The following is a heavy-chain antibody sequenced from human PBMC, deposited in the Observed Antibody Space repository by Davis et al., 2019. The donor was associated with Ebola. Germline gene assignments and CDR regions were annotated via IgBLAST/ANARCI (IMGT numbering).Heavy chain of an antibody. Sequence: SVTVSCKASGYTFTSYAMHWVRQAPGQRLEWMGWINAGNGNTKYSQKFQGRVTITRDTSASTAYMELSSLRSEDTAVYYCARDSSGWYYFDYWGQGTLVTVSS. CDR2: INAGNGNT. D-gene: IGHD6-19*01. CDR1: GYTFTSYA. V-gene: IGHV1-3*01. J-gene: IGHJ4*02. CDR3: ARDSSGWYYFDY.